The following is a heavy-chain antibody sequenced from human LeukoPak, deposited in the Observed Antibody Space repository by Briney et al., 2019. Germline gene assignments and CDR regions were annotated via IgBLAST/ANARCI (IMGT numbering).Heavy chain of an antibody. CDR3: ARQGSEIDY. CDR2: ISSSGDTI. CDR1: GFTLSHYY. Sequence: NAGGSLRLSCAASGFTLSHYYMTWIRQAPGKGLEWLSCISSSGDTIYYADSVKGRFTVSRDNAENSLYLQMNSLRAEDTAMYYCARQGSEIDYWGQGTLVTVSS. J-gene: IGHJ4*02. V-gene: IGHV3-11*01.